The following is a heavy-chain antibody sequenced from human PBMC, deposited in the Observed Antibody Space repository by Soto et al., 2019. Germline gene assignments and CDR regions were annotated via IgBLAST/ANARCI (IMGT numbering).Heavy chain of an antibody. J-gene: IGHJ4*02. CDR3: ARDLGSEQWLGYYFDY. CDR1: GDRVSSNSAA. CDR2: TYYRSKWYN. D-gene: IGHD6-19*01. Sequence: SQTLSLTCAISGDRVSSNSAAWHWIRQSPSRGLEWLGRTYYRSKWYNDYAVSVKSRITINPDTSKNQFSLQLNSVTPEDTAVYYCARDLGSEQWLGYYFDYWGQGTLVTVSS. V-gene: IGHV6-1*01.